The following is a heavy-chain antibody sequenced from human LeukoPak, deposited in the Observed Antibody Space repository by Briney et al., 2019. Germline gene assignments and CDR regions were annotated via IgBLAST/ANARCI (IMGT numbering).Heavy chain of an antibody. D-gene: IGHD3-9*01. V-gene: IGHV3-23*01. J-gene: IGHJ4*02. CDR3: AKAVYYDILTGYYTPFDY. CDR2: ISGSGGST. Sequence: PGGSLRLSCAASGFTFSSYAMSWVRQAPGKGLEWVSAISGSGGSTYYADSVKGRFTISRDNSKNTLYLQMNSLRAEDTAVYYCAKAVYYDILTGYYTPFDYWGQGTLVTVSP. CDR1: GFTFSSYA.